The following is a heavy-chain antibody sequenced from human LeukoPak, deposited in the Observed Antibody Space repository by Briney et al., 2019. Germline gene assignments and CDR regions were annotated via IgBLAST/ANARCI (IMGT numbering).Heavy chain of an antibody. J-gene: IGHJ4*02. Sequence: SETLSLTCTVSGGSISSSSYYWGWIRQPPGKGLEWIGSIYYSGSTYYNPSLKSRVTISVDTSKNQFSLKLSSVTAADTAVYYCARKGVSIGELTYWGQGTLVTVSS. CDR2: IYYSGST. D-gene: IGHD3-10*01. V-gene: IGHV4-39*07. CDR1: GGSISSSSYY. CDR3: ARKGVSIGELTY.